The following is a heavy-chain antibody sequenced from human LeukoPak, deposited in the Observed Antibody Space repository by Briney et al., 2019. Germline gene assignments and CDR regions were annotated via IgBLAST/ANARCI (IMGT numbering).Heavy chain of an antibody. D-gene: IGHD5-18*01. V-gene: IGHV3-21*01. J-gene: IGHJ4*02. CDR3: VRLRGGYNYALGPFDF. CDR1: EFTFSSYS. Sequence: GGSLRLSCAASEFTFSSYSINWVRQAPGKGLEWVSSISIIRSYIYYADSVKGRFTISRDNAKNSLYLQMNSLRAEDTAVYYCVRLRGGYNYALGPFDFWGQGTLVTVSS. CDR2: ISIIRSYI.